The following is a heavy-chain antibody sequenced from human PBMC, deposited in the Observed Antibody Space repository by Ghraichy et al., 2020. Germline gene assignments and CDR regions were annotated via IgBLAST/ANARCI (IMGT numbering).Heavy chain of an antibody. J-gene: IGHJ5*02. CDR1: GGSFSGYY. D-gene: IGHD1-26*01. CDR3: ARTTLIEVGATYYGKLGFDP. CDR2: INHSGST. V-gene: IGHV4-34*01. Sequence: SETLSLTCAVYGGSFSGYYWSWIRQPPGKGLEWIGEINHSGSTNYNPSLKSRVTISVDTSKNQFSLKLSSVTAADTAVYYCARTTLIEVGATYYGKLGFDPWGQGTLVTVSS.